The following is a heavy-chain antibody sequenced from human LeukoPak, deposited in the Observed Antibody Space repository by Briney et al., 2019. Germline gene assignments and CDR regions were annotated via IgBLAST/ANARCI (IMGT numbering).Heavy chain of an antibody. CDR2: ISGDGGST. D-gene: IGHD6-19*01. Sequence: PGGSLRLSCAASGCTFDDYAMHWVRQAPGKGLEWVSLISGDGGSTYYADSVKGRFTISRYYSKNSLYLQMNSARYECTGLYYCAKARSAVAGKGLDYWGQGTLVTVSS. J-gene: IGHJ4*02. CDR1: GCTFDDYA. V-gene: IGHV3-43*02. CDR3: AKARSAVAGKGLDY.